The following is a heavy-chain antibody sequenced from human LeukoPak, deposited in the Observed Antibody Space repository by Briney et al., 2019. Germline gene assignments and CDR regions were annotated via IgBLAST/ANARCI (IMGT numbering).Heavy chain of an antibody. D-gene: IGHD3-3*01. Sequence: PGGSLRLSCAASGFTVSSNYMSWVRQAPGKGLEWVSVIYNDGSTYYADSVKGRFTISRDNSKNTLYLQMNSLRDEDTAVYYCASEYYDFWSGYSYYFDYWGQGTLVTVSS. V-gene: IGHV3-53*01. J-gene: IGHJ4*02. CDR2: IYNDGST. CDR1: GFTVSSNY. CDR3: ASEYYDFWSGYSYYFDY.